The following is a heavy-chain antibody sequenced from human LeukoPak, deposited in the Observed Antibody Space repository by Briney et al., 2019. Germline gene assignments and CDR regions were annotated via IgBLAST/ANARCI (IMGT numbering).Heavy chain of an antibody. CDR2: IIPIFGTA. D-gene: IGHD1-26*01. V-gene: IGHV1-69*13. CDR3: ASPGHSGSYFPLDY. J-gene: IGHJ4*02. CDR1: GYTFTGYY. Sequence: SVKVSCKASGYTFTGYYMHWVRPAPGQGLEWMGGIIPIFGTANYAQKFQGRVTITADESTSTAYMELSSLRSEDTAVYYCASPGHSGSYFPLDYWGQGTLVTVSS.